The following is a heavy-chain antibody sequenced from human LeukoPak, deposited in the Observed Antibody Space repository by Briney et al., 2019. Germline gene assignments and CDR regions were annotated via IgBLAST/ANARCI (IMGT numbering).Heavy chain of an antibody. V-gene: IGHV4-59*01. J-gene: IGHJ6*03. CDR3: ARDRVIFEGYYYMDV. CDR2: IYYSGST. CDR1: GGSISSYY. Sequence: PSETLSLTCTVSGGSISSYYWSWIRQPPGKGLEWIGYIYYSGSTNYNPSLKSRVTISVDTSKNQFSLKLSSVTAADTAVYYCARDRVIFEGYYYMDVWGKGTTVTVSS. D-gene: IGHD2-21*01.